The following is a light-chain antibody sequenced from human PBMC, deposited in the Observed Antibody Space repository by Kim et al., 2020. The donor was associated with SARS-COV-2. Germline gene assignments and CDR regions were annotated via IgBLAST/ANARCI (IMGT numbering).Light chain of an antibody. CDR3: CSYVV. CDR2: EVS. J-gene: IGLJ2*01. Sequence: VSGSPGQSITISCTGTSSDVGSYNLVSWYQQHPGKAPKLMIYEVSKRPSGVSNRFSGSKSGNTASLTISGLQAEDEADYYCCSYVVFGGGTQLTVL. V-gene: IGLV2-23*02. CDR1: SSDVGSYNL.